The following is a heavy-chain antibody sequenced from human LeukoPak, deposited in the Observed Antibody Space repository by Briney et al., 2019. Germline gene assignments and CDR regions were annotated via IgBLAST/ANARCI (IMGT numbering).Heavy chain of an antibody. J-gene: IGHJ4*02. CDR1: GYTFTSYG. Sequence: ASVKLSCKASGYTFTSYGIAWVRRAPGQGLEGMGGISAYNGNTNYEQKLQGRVTMTTDTSTRTVYMELRSLRSDDTAVYYCARTYYYDSSGYLFSTHLDYWGQGTLATVSS. V-gene: IGHV1-18*01. CDR2: ISAYNGNT. D-gene: IGHD3-22*01. CDR3: ARTYYYDSSGYLFSTHLDY.